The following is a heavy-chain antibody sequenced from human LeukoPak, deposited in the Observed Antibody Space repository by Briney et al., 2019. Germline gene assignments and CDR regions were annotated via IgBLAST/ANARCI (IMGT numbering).Heavy chain of an antibody. J-gene: IGHJ4*02. D-gene: IGHD1-7*01. CDR2: IIPIFGTA. V-gene: IGHV1-69*13. Sequence: SVKVSCKASGGTFSSYAISWVRQAPGQGLEWMGGIIPIFGTANYAQKFQGRVTITADESTSTAYMELSSLRSEDTAEYYCARPAGTMYYFDYWGQGTLVTVSS. CDR3: ARPAGTMYYFDY. CDR1: GGTFSSYA.